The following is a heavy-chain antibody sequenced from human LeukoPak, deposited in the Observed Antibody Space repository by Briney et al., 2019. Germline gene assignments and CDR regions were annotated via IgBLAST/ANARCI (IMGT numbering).Heavy chain of an antibody. V-gene: IGHV4-59*01. CDR2: IYYSGST. J-gene: IGHJ3*01. Sequence: SETLSLTCTVSGGSISSYYWSWIRQPPGKGLEWIGYIYYSGSTNYNPSLKSRVTISVDTSKNQFSLKLSSVTAADTAVYYCARRYDSWGQGTMVTVSS. CDR3: ARRYDS. CDR1: GGSISSYY. D-gene: IGHD3-3*01.